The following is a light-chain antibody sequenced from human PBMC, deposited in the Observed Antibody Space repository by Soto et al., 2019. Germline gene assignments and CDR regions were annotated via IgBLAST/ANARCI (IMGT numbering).Light chain of an antibody. J-gene: IGKJ2*01. CDR2: KAS. CDR3: QHLNNYPYT. V-gene: IGKV1-5*03. CDR1: QSISSW. Sequence: DIQMTQSPSTLSASVGDRVTITCRASQSISSWSAWYQQKPGKAPKLLIYKASSLESGVPSRFSGSGSGTEFTLTISSLQPDDFATYYCQHLNNYPYTCGQVTKVDIK.